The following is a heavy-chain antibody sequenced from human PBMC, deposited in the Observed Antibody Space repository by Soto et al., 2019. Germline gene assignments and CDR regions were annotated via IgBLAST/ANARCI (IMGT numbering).Heavy chain of an antibody. J-gene: IGHJ4*02. CDR1: GFTFSSYS. CDR3: ARGRRYYYGSGSSNFFDY. Sequence: GGSLRLSCAASGFTFSSYSMNWVRQAPGKGLEWVSSISSSSSYIYYADSVKGRFTISRDNAKNSLYLQMNSLRAEDTAVYYCARGRRYYYGSGSSNFFDYWGQGTLVTVSS. V-gene: IGHV3-21*01. D-gene: IGHD3-10*01. CDR2: ISSSSSYI.